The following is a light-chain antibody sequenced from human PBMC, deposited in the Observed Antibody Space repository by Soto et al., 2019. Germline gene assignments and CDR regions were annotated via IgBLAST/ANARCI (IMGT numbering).Light chain of an antibody. Sequence: DIELTQSPSTLSASLGDRVTITCRASQNVINWLAWYQKKPGIPPKLLIYKASRLEGGVPSRFSGSGSETEFTLTVSGLQPDDFATYYCQHYNSYSEAFGQGTKVDIK. J-gene: IGKJ1*01. CDR2: KAS. CDR1: QNVINW. CDR3: QHYNSYSEA. V-gene: IGKV1-5*03.